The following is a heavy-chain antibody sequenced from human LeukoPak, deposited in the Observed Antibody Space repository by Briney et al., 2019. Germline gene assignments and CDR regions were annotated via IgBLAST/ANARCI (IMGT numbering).Heavy chain of an antibody. Sequence: PGGSLRLSCATSGFPFSRDAMHWVRQCPGKGLEWLSRISPDGTTTNYADSVKGRFSISRDNARNTLYLQMNSPRDEDTAVYYCASDVAYKFDFWGQGTLVTFSS. CDR3: ASDVAYKFDF. D-gene: IGHD1-1*01. V-gene: IGHV3-74*01. J-gene: IGHJ4*02. CDR2: ISPDGTTT. CDR1: GFPFSRDA.